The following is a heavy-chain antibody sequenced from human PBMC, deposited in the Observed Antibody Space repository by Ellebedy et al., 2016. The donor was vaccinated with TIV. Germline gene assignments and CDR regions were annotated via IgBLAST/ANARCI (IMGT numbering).Heavy chain of an antibody. CDR1: DDSISRDKW. D-gene: IGHD1-26*01. J-gene: IGHJ4*02. V-gene: IGHV4-4*02. CDR3: ARWVGHFDF. Sequence: MPGGSLRLSCGVSDDSISRDKWWTWVRQAPGRALEWIGEIHHTKGTNYNPSLKSRVSMSVDKSKNQFSLNINSVTAADTAVYYCARWVGHFDFWGQGAQVTVSS. CDR2: IHHTKGT.